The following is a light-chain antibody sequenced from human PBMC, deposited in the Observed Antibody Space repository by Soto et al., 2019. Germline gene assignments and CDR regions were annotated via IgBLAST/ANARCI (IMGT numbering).Light chain of an antibody. J-gene: IGKJ1*01. CDR3: QHYGNSVRT. CDR1: QSVFSTY. Sequence: EIVLTQSPGTLSLSPGERATLSCRASQSVFSTYLAWYQQKPSQPPRLLIYDTSTRATGIPDRFSGSGSGTDFTLTISRLETEDFAVYFCQHYGNSVRTFGQGTKVDIK. V-gene: IGKV3-20*01. CDR2: DTS.